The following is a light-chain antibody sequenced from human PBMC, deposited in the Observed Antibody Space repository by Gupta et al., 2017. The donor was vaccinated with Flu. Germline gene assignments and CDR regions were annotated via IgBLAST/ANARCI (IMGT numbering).Light chain of an antibody. Sequence: EIVLTQSPATLSLSPGERATLSCRASQSVSSYLAWYQQKPGQAPRLIIYDASNRATGIPDRFSGSGSGTDFTLTSSSREPEDFAVYYWQQRSNWYTFGQGTKLEIK. CDR1: QSVSSY. CDR2: DAS. V-gene: IGKV3-11*01. J-gene: IGKJ2*01. CDR3: QQRSNWYT.